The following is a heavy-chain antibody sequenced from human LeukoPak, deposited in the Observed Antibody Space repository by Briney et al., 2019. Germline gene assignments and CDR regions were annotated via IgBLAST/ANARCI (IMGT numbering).Heavy chain of an antibody. V-gene: IGHV4-61*02. CDR3: ARASYYDSSGYYYDY. Sequence: TLSLTCTDSGGSISSGDYYWSWIRQPAGKGLEWIGRIYTSGSTNYNPSLKSRVTISLDTSKNQFSLKLSSVTAADTAVYYCARASYYDSSGYYYDYWGQGTLVTVSS. D-gene: IGHD3-22*01. CDR1: GGSISSGDYY. J-gene: IGHJ4*02. CDR2: IYTSGST.